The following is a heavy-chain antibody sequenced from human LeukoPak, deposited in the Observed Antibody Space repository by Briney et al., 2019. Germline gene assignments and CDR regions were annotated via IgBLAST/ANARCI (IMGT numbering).Heavy chain of an antibody. D-gene: IGHD1-26*01. V-gene: IGHV4-59*01. CDR1: GGSISSYY. CDR2: IHYSGST. CDR3: ARVFSPRYSGSYYDVDY. Sequence: SETLSLTCTVSGGSISSYYWSWIRQPPGKGLQWIGYIHYSGSTNYNPSLKSRVTISVDTSKNQFSLKLSSVTAADTAVYYCARVFSPRYSGSYYDVDYWGQGTLVTVSS. J-gene: IGHJ4*02.